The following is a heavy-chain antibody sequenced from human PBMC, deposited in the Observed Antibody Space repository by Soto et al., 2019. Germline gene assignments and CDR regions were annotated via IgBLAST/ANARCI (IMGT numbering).Heavy chain of an antibody. CDR3: ARGRYCLTGRCFPNWFDS. V-gene: IGHV4-30-4*08. Sequence: TLSLTCSVSGDSISTVDYFWAWIRQPPGQALEYIGYIYKSATTYYNPSFESRVAISLDTSKSQFSLNVTSVTAADTAVYFCARGRYCLTGRCFPNWFDSWGQGTLVTVS. D-gene: IGHD2-15*01. CDR2: IYKSATT. CDR1: GDSISTVDYF. J-gene: IGHJ5*01.